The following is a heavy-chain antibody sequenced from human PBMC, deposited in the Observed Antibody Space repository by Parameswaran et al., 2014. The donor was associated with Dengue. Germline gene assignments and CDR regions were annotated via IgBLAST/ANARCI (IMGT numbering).Heavy chain of an antibody. Sequence: KWIRQPPGKGLEWVSYISSSGSTIYYADSVKGRFTISRDNAKNSLYLQMNSLRAEDTAVYYCARGVGGTMIVVVTNYYFDYWGQGTLVTVSS. D-gene: IGHD3-22*01. V-gene: IGHV3-48*03. CDR3: ARGVGGTMIVVVTNYYFDY. J-gene: IGHJ4*02. CDR2: ISSSGSTI.